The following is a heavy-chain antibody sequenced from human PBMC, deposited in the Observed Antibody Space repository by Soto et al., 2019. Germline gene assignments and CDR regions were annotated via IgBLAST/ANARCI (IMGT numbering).Heavy chain of an antibody. D-gene: IGHD3-22*01. CDR2: IIPIFGTA. Sequence: ASVKVSCKASGGTFSSYAISWVRQAPGQGLEWMGGIIPIFGTANYAQKFQGRVTITADESTSTAYMELSSLRSEDTAVYYCARDYYDSSGYYPHINWFDPWGQGTLVTVSS. J-gene: IGHJ5*02. CDR3: ARDYYDSSGYYPHINWFDP. V-gene: IGHV1-69*13. CDR1: GGTFSSYA.